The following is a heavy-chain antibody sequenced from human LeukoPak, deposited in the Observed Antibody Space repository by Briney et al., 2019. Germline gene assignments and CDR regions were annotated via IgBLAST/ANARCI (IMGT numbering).Heavy chain of an antibody. D-gene: IGHD3-22*01. Sequence: GGSLRLSCAASGFTFSNYSMNWVRQAPGKGLEWVSSISSSSSYIYYAGSVKGRFTISRDNAKNSLYLQMNSLRAEDTAVYYCARDRPTPKSSYDSSGYLYYFDYWGQGTLVTVSS. CDR1: GFTFSNYS. J-gene: IGHJ4*02. CDR3: ARDRPTPKSSYDSSGYLYYFDY. V-gene: IGHV3-21*01. CDR2: ISSSSSYI.